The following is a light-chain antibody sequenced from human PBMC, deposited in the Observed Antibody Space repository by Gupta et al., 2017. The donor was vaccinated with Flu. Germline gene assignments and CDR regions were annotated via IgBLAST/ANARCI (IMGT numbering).Light chain of an antibody. V-gene: IGLV1-40*01. CDR2: GDN. CDR1: SSNIGAGHD. J-gene: IGLJ2*01. Sequence: QSVLTQPPSVSGAPGQRVTISCTGCSSNIGAGHDVHWYQQLPGTAPKLLIYGDNNRPSGVPDRFSGSKSGTSASLAINGLKAEDEADYYCQSSDDSLTAVVFGGGTKLTVL. CDR3: QSSDDSLTAVV.